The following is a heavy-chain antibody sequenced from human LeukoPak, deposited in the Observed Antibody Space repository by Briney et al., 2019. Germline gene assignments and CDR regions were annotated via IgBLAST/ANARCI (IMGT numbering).Heavy chain of an antibody. J-gene: IGHJ4*02. CDR2: VYTRGDT. CDR1: GGSISSGNYY. V-gene: IGHV4-61*02. D-gene: IGHD6-6*01. CDR3: ASPLEYSSSFGY. Sequence: PSQTLSLTCTVSGGSISSGNYYWSWIRQPAGKGLEWIGRVYTRGDTNYNPSLKIPVTISLDTSNNQFSLELSSVTAADTAVYYCASPLEYSSSFGYWGQGTLVTVSS.